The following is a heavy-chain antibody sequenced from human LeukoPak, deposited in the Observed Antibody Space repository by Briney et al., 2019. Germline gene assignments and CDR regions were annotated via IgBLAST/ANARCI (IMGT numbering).Heavy chain of an antibody. J-gene: IGHJ4*02. CDR1: GFTFSSYS. CDR2: ISSRSSYI. Sequence: PGGSLRLSCAASGFTFSSYSMNWVRQAPGKGLEWVSSISSRSSYIYYADSVKGRFTISRDNAKNSLYLQMNSLRAEDTAVYYCAREPSRVDFDWLFHTGDLDYWGQGTLVTVSS. V-gene: IGHV3-21*01. CDR3: AREPSRVDFDWLFHTGDLDY. D-gene: IGHD3-9*01.